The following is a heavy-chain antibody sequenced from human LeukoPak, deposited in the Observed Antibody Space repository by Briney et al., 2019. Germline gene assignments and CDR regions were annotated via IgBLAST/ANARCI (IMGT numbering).Heavy chain of an antibody. CDR3: ARVRESGYDFWSGYSFRAAFDI. CDR1: GGSISSSSYY. J-gene: IGHJ3*02. CDR2: IYYSGST. V-gene: IGHV4-39*07. Sequence: SETLSLTCTVSGGSISSSSYYWGWIRQPPGKGLEWIGSIYYSGSTYYNPSLKSRVTISVDTSKNQFSLKLSSVTAADTAVYYCARVRESGYDFWSGYSFRAAFDIWGQETMVTVSS. D-gene: IGHD3-3*01.